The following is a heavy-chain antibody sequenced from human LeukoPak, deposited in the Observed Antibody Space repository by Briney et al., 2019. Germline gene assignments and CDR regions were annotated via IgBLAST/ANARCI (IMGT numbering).Heavy chain of an antibody. V-gene: IGHV1-69*13. D-gene: IGHD1-20*01. CDR1: GGTFSSYA. J-gene: IGHJ6*02. Sequence: GASVKVYCKASGGTFSSYAISWVRQAPGQGLEWMGGIIPIFGTANYAQKFQVRVTITADESTSTAYMELSSLRSEDTAVYYCARVNWNDRRGMDVWGQGTTVTVSS. CDR2: IIPIFGTA. CDR3: ARVNWNDRRGMDV.